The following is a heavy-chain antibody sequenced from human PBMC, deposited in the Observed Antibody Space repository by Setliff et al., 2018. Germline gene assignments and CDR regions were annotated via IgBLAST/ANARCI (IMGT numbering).Heavy chain of an antibody. CDR2: IYYSGTT. CDR1: GGSIISHY. V-gene: IGHV4-59*11. D-gene: IGHD3-16*01. CDR3: TRGDTSTFWD. Sequence: SETLSLTCTVSGGSIISHYWNWIRQTPGKGLEWIGYIYYSGTTNYNPSLKSRVTISVDTSKNQFSLKLKSVTAADTAVYYCTRGDTSTFWDWGQGTLVTVS. J-gene: IGHJ4*02.